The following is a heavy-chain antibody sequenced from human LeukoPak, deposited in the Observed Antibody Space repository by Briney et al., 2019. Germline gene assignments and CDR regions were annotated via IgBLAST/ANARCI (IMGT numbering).Heavy chain of an antibody. Sequence: GGSLRLSCAASGFTFSSYGMHWVRQAPGKGLEWVAVISYDGSNKYYADSVKGRFTISRDNSKNTLYLQMNSLRAEDTAVYYCEKDLYYDILTGPHYWGQGTLVTVSS. CDR2: ISYDGSNK. V-gene: IGHV3-30*18. D-gene: IGHD3-9*01. J-gene: IGHJ4*02. CDR1: GFTFSSYG. CDR3: EKDLYYDILTGPHY.